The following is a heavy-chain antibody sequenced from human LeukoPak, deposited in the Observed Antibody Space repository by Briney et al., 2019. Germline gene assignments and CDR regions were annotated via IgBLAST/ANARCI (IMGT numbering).Heavy chain of an antibody. J-gene: IGHJ3*02. D-gene: IGHD3-10*01. CDR1: GFSFSSYW. CDR2: IKQDGSEK. Sequence: GGSLRLSCAASGFSFSSYWMSWVRQAPGKGLEWVANIKQDGSEKYYVDSVKGRFTISRDNAKNSLYLQMNSLRAEDTAVYYCARPRRMYGSGSYAFDIWGQGTMVTVSS. V-gene: IGHV3-7*01. CDR3: ARPRRMYGSGSYAFDI.